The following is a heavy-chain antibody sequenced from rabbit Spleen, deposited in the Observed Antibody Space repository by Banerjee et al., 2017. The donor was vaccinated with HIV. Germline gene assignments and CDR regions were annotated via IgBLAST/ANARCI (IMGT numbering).Heavy chain of an antibody. CDR3: ARGSATRTMVITGYCLNL. D-gene: IGHD2-1*01. J-gene: IGHJ4*01. CDR1: GFSFSSSYY. V-gene: IGHV1S40*01. Sequence: QSLEKSGGGLVQPEGSLALTCKASGFSFSSSYYMCWVRQAPGEGLEWIACIYAGDGSTVYASWAKGRFTISKTSSTTVTLQMTSLTAADTATYFCARGSATRTMVITGYCLNLWGQGTLVTVS. CDR2: IYAGDGST.